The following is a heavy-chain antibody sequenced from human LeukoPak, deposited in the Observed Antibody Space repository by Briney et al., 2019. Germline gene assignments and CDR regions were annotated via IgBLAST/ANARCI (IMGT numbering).Heavy chain of an antibody. J-gene: IGHJ4*02. CDR2: IYSGGRT. CDR3: ARTTKEFNILTGYYFDY. V-gene: IGHV3-53*01. CDR1: GFTVSSNY. D-gene: IGHD3-9*01. Sequence: GGSLRLSCAASGFTVSSNYMSWVRQAPGKGLEWVSVIYSGGRTYYADSVKGRFTISRDNSKNTLSLQMNSLRAVDTAVYYCARTTKEFNILTGYYFDYWGKGTLVTVSS.